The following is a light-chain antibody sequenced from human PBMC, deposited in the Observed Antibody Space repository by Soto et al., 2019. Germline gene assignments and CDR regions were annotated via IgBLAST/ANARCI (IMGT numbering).Light chain of an antibody. CDR1: QDISNY. CDR3: QQYDNLPLT. V-gene: IGKV1-33*01. Sequence: DIQMTQSPSSLSASVGDRVTITCQASQDISNYLNWYQQKPGKAPKPLIYDASNLETGVPSRFSLSGSATDFTFTISSLQPEDIATYYCQQYDNLPLTFGGGTKVYIK. CDR2: DAS. J-gene: IGKJ4*01.